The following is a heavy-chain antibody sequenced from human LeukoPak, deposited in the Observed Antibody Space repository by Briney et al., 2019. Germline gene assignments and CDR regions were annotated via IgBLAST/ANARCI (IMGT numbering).Heavy chain of an antibody. Sequence: GGSLRLSCAASGFTVSSNYMSWVRQAPGKGLEWVSVIYSGGSTYYADSVKGRFTISRDNSKNTLYLQMNSLRAEDTAVYYCAREAVGAAAGLLYYYYYMDVWGKGTTVTVSS. CDR3: AREAVGAAAGLLYYYYYMDV. CDR2: IYSGGST. D-gene: IGHD6-13*01. V-gene: IGHV3-66*02. J-gene: IGHJ6*03. CDR1: GFTVSSNY.